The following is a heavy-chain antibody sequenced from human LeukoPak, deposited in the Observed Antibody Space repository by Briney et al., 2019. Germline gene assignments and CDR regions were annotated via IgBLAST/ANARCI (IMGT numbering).Heavy chain of an antibody. CDR1: GGSITPYY. Sequence: SETLSLTCTVSGGSITPYYWIWIRQPPGKGLEWIGYISYSGSINYNPSLKSRLAISVDTSKNQLSLELTSVTAADTAVYYCARNRAITSGYDYWGRGTLVTVSS. D-gene: IGHD5-12*01. J-gene: IGHJ4*02. V-gene: IGHV4-59*08. CDR2: ISYSGSI. CDR3: ARNRAITSGYDY.